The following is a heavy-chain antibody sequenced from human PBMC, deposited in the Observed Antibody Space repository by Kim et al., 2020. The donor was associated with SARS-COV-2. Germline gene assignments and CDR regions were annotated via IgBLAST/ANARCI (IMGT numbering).Heavy chain of an antibody. CDR1: GFTFGDYA. V-gene: IGHV3-49*03. D-gene: IGHD6-13*01. CDR3: TREEYSSSWRGDYYYYGMDV. J-gene: IGHJ6*02. CDR2: IRSKAYGGTT. Sequence: GGSLRLSCTASGFTFGDYAMSWFRQAPGKGLEWVGFIRSKAYGGTTEYAASVKGRFTISRDDSKSIAYLQMNSPKTEDTAVYYCTREEYSSSWRGDYYYYGMDVWGQGTTVTVSS.